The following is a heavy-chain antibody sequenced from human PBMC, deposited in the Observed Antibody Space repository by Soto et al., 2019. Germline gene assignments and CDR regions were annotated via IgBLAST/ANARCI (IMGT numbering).Heavy chain of an antibody. Sequence: ASVKVSCKASGYTFTGYYMHWVRQAPGQGLEWMGWINPNSGGTNYAQKFQGRVTMTRDTSISTAYMELSRLRSDDTAVYYCARASGSYSGLDYWGQGTLVTVSS. D-gene: IGHD1-26*01. J-gene: IGHJ4*02. CDR2: INPNSGGT. CDR3: ARASGSYSGLDY. CDR1: GYTFTGYY. V-gene: IGHV1-2*02.